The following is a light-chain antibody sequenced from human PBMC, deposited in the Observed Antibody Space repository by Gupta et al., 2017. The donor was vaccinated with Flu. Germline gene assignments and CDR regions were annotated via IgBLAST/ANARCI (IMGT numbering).Light chain of an antibody. V-gene: IGKV3-11*01. CDR2: DAS. Sequence: EIVLTQSPDILSLSPGERATLSCRASQSVSTYLAWYQKKPGQAPRLLIYDASQRATGIPARFSGSGSGTDFTLTISSLEPEDFAVYFCQKRTNWPPYSFVQGTKLEI. CDR3: QKRTNWPPYS. J-gene: IGKJ2*03. CDR1: QSVSTY.